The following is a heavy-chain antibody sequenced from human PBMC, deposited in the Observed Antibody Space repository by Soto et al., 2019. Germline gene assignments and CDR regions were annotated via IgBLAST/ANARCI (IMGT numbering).Heavy chain of an antibody. D-gene: IGHD3-22*01. CDR3: AIQHYYDSSGYIYYGMDV. J-gene: IGHJ6*02. CDR2: IIPIFGTA. V-gene: IGHV1-69*13. Sequence: VASVKVSCKASGGTFSSYAIGWVRQAPGQGLEWMGGIIPIFGTANYAQKFQGRVTITADESTSTAYMELSSLRSEDTAVYYCAIQHYYDSSGYIYYGMDVWGQGTTVTVSS. CDR1: GGTFSSYA.